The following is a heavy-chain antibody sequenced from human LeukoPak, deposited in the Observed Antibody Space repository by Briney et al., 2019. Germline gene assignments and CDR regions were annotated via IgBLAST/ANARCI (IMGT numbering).Heavy chain of an antibody. CDR3: ARGKRITIFGVVIMPSFDY. CDR1: GYTFTSYY. V-gene: IGHV1-46*01. J-gene: IGHJ4*02. CDR2: INPSGGST. D-gene: IGHD3-3*01. Sequence: ASVKVSCKASGYTFTSYYMHWVRQAPGQGLEWMGIINPSGGSTSYAQKFQGRVTMTRDTSTSTVYMELSSLRSEDTAVYYCARGKRITIFGVVIMPSFDYWGQGTLVTVSS.